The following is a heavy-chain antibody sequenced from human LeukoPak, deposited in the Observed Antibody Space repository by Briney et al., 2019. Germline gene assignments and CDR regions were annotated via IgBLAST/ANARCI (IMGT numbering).Heavy chain of an antibody. D-gene: IGHD3-22*01. Sequence: PGGSLRLSCAASGFTFSDYYMSWIRQAPGKGLEWVSYISSSGSTIYYADSVKGRFTISRDNAKNSLYLQMNSLRAEDTAVYYCARYYYDSSGYYYLDYWGQGTLVTVSS. CDR2: ISSSGSTI. V-gene: IGHV3-11*04. J-gene: IGHJ4*02. CDR3: ARYYYDSSGYYYLDY. CDR1: GFTFSDYY.